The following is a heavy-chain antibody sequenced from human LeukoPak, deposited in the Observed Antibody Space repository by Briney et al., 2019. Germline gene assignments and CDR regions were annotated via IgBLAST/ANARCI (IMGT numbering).Heavy chain of an antibody. J-gene: IGHJ4*02. Sequence: SETLSLTCTVSGASMNSYYWSWIRQPPGKGLEWIAYIFYSGHTNYNPSLKSRVTISVDTSKNQFSLKLGSVTAADTAVYYCARQPYMSGANYFDYWRQGTLVTVS. D-gene: IGHD1-26*01. CDR3: ARQPYMSGANYFDY. CDR1: GASMNSYY. CDR2: IFYSGHT. V-gene: IGHV4-59*08.